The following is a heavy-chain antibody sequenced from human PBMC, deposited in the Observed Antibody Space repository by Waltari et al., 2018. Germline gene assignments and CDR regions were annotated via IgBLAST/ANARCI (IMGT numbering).Heavy chain of an antibody. Sequence: QVQLQESGPGLVKPSETLSLTCAVSGYSISSGYYWGWIRQPPGKGLEWIGSIYHSGSTDYNPSLKSRVTISVDTSKNQFSLKLSSVTAADTAVYYCARHFLGIRVVSNLFDYWGQGTLVTVSS. J-gene: IGHJ4*02. CDR1: GYSISSGYY. D-gene: IGHD3-3*01. V-gene: IGHV4-38-2*01. CDR3: ARHFLGIRVVSNLFDY. CDR2: IYHSGST.